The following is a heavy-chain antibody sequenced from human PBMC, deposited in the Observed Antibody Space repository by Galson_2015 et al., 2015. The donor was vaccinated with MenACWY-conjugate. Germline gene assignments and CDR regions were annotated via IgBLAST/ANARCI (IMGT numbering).Heavy chain of an antibody. CDR1: GYSFTSYW. CDR3: ATKVEMATIIPYYFDY. Sequence: QSGAEVKKPGESLKISCKGSGYSFTSYWIGWVRQMPGKGLEWMGIIYPGDSDTRYSPSFQGQVTISADKSISTAYLQWSSLKASDTAMYHCATKVEMATIIPYYFDYWGQGTLVTVSS. J-gene: IGHJ4*02. CDR2: IYPGDSDT. V-gene: IGHV5-51*01. D-gene: IGHD5-24*01.